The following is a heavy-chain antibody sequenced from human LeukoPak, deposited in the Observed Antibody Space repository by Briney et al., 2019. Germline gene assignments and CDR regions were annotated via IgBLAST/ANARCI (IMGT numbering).Heavy chain of an antibody. CDR1: GGTFSSYA. CDR3: ARDTAIPRIAVASGMDV. Sequence: ASVKVSCKASGGTFSSYAISWVRQAPGQGLEWMGWISAYNGNTNYAQKLQGRVTMTTDTSTSTAYMELRSLRSDATAVYYCARDTAIPRIAVASGMDVWGQGTTVTVSS. D-gene: IGHD6-19*01. CDR2: ISAYNGNT. J-gene: IGHJ6*02. V-gene: IGHV1-18*01.